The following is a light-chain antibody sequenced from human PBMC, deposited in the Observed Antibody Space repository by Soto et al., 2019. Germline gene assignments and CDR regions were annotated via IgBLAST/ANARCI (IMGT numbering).Light chain of an antibody. CDR3: QHYNNWPPWT. V-gene: IGKV3-15*01. Sequence: EIVMTQSPATLSVSPGERATLSCRASQSVSSNFSWYQQQPGQAPRLLVYGASTRATGIPARFSGSGSGTEFTLTIISLQSEDFSIYYCQHYNNWPPWTFGQGTKVEIK. CDR2: GAS. J-gene: IGKJ1*01. CDR1: QSVSSN.